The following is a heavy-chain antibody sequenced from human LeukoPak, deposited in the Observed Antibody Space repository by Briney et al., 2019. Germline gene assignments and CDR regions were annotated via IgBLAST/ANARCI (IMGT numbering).Heavy chain of an antibody. D-gene: IGHD1-7*01. V-gene: IGHV1-69*13. CDR3: ARGGYNWNYSGVWFDP. CDR1: GGTFSSYA. Sequence: GASVKVSCKASGGTFSSYAISWVRQAPGQGLEWMGGIIPIFGTANYAQKFQGRVTITADESTSTAYMELSSLRSEDTAVYYCARGGYNWNYSGVWFDPWGQGTLVTVSS. J-gene: IGHJ5*02. CDR2: IIPIFGTA.